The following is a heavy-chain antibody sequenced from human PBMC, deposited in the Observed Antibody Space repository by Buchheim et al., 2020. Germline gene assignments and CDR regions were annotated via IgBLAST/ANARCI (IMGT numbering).Heavy chain of an antibody. CDR2: ISGQSDTT. Sequence: EFQLLDSGGDLVQPGRSLRLSCVASGFPFGNTDMSWVRQAPGKGLEWVSTISGQSDTTDYADSVRGRFTISRDNSKNTVHLQLNNLRVEDTAVYYCVKNSGWFNTWGPGTL. CDR1: GFPFGNTD. CDR3: VKNSGWFNT. J-gene: IGHJ5*02. D-gene: IGHD1-26*01. V-gene: IGHV3-23*01.